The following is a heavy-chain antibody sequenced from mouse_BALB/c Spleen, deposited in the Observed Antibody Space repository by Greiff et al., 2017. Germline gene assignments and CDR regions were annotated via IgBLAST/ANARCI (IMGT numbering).Heavy chain of an antibody. CDR3: ERGDDYGGFAY. Sequence: QVQLQQSGAELAKPGASVKMSCKASGYTFTSYWMHWVKQRPGQGLEWIGYINPSTGYTEYNQKFKDKATLTADKSSSTAYMQLSSLTSEDSAVYYCERGDDYGGFAYWGQGTLVTVSA. CDR2: INPSTGYT. V-gene: IGHV1-7*01. D-gene: IGHD2-4*01. CDR1: GYTFTSYW. J-gene: IGHJ3*01.